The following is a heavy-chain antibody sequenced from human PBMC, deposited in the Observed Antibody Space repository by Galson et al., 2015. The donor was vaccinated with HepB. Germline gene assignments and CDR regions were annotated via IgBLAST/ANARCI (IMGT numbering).Heavy chain of an antibody. CDR1: GFTFSSYW. J-gene: IGHJ4*02. D-gene: IGHD3-22*01. CDR3: AIGGYYDSSGYYGDFDY. CDR2: IYSGGST. V-gene: IGHV3-53*01. Sequence: SLRLSCAASGFTFSSYWMSWVRQAPGKGLEWVSVIYSGGSTYYADSVKGRFTISRDNSKNTLYLQMNSLRAEDTAVYYCAIGGYYDSSGYYGDFDYWGQGTLVTVSS.